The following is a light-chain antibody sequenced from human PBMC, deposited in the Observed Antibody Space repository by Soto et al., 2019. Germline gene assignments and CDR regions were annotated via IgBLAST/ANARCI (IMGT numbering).Light chain of an antibody. Sequence: DIQMTQSPSTLSASVGDRVTITCRASQSISSWLAWYQQKPGKAPKLLIYKASSLESGVPSRFSGSGSWTEFTLTISSLQSDDFATYYCHQYNSYWTFGQGIKVEIK. J-gene: IGKJ1*01. CDR2: KAS. CDR3: HQYNSYWT. CDR1: QSISSW. V-gene: IGKV1-5*03.